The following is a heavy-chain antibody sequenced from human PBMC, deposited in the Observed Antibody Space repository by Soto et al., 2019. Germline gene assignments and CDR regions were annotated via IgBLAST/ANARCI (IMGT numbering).Heavy chain of an antibody. J-gene: IGHJ6*02. Sequence: ASVKVSCKASGYTFTSYDINWVRQATGQGLEWMGWMNPNSGNTGYAQKFQGRVTMTRNTSISTAYMELSSLRSEDTAVYYCASGRIVVVGSRAYYGMDVWGQGTTVTVSS. V-gene: IGHV1-8*01. D-gene: IGHD6-19*01. CDR2: MNPNSGNT. CDR3: ASGRIVVVGSRAYYGMDV. CDR1: GYTFTSYD.